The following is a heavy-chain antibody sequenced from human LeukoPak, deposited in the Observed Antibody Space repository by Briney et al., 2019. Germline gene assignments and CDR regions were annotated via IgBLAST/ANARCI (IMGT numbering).Heavy chain of an antibody. D-gene: IGHD5-24*01. CDR2: IKEDGTET. CDR3: AKEGRSLQTY. V-gene: IGHV3-7*03. J-gene: IGHJ4*02. CDR1: GFTFSSNA. Sequence: GGSLRLSCAASGFTFSSNAMHWVRLAPGKGLEWVANIKEDGTETYYVDSVKGRFTISRDNAKNSLYLQMNSLRVEDTAVYYCAKEGRSLQTYWGQGTLVTVSS.